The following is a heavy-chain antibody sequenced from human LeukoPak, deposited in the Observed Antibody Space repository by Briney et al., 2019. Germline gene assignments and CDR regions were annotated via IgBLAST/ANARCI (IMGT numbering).Heavy chain of an antibody. J-gene: IGHJ4*02. Sequence: SVKVSCKASGGTFSSYAISWVRQAPGQGLEWMGGIIPIFGTANYAQKFQGRVTITADESTSTAYMELSSLRSEDTAVYYCANSALGIAAAGTGYWGQGTLVTVSS. D-gene: IGHD6-13*01. CDR1: GGTFSSYA. V-gene: IGHV1-69*13. CDR3: ANSALGIAAAGTGY. CDR2: IIPIFGTA.